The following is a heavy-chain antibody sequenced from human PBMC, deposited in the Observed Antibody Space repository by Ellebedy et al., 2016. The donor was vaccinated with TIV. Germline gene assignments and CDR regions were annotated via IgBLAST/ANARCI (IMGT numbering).Heavy chain of an antibody. J-gene: IGHJ6*02. CDR1: AFTLSSFG. CDR2: INSGGDIT. D-gene: IGHD3-16*01. Sequence: GGSLTLSCAASAFTLSSFGMSWVRQAPGKGLEYVSGINSGGDITYYTESVQGRFTISRDNPKNTLFVQMDSLRVEDTDVYFCARWGGDLWGQGTTVIVSS. CDR3: ARWGGDL. V-gene: IGHV3-23*01.